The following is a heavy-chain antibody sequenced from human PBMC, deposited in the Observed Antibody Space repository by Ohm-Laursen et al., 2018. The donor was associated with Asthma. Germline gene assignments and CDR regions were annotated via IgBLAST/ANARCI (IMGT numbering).Heavy chain of an antibody. J-gene: IGHJ4*02. Sequence: SLRLSCAASGFTFSSYAMSWVRQAPGKGLEWVSAISGSGGSTYYADSVKGRFTISRDNSKNTLYLQMNSLRAEDTAVYYCAKSSILRYFDWPTQAYFDYWGQGTLVTVSS. D-gene: IGHD3-9*01. V-gene: IGHV3-23*01. CDR1: GFTFSSYA. CDR3: AKSSILRYFDWPTQAYFDY. CDR2: ISGSGGST.